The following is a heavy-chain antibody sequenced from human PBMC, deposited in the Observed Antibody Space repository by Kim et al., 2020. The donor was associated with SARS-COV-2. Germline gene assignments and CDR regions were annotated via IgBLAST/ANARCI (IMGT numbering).Heavy chain of an antibody. D-gene: IGHD3-3*01. CDR2: ISNSGANT. CDR1: GFTFSTYA. V-gene: IGHV3-23*01. Sequence: GGSLRLSCAASGFTFSTYAMSWVRQAPGKGLEWVSTISNSGANTYFADSVKGRFTISRDNSKNTLYLQMKSLRAEDTAVYYCAKVGLEGSWSAFDYWGQGTLVTVSS. CDR3: AKVGLEGSWSAFDY. J-gene: IGHJ4*02.